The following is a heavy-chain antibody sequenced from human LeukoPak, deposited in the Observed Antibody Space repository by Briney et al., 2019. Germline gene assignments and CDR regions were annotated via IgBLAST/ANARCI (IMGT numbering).Heavy chain of an antibody. J-gene: IGHJ5*02. CDR2: ISPSNSDT. D-gene: IGHD1-1*01. V-gene: IGHV5-51*01. CDR1: GYNFINYW. Sequence: GESLKISCKGSGYNFINYWIGWVRQTPGKGLEWMVIISPSNSDTRYSPSFQGQVTISADKSIGTAYMEWTSLKASDTAMYYCATALGGTTNWNHWGQGTLVTVSS. CDR3: ATALGGTTNWNH.